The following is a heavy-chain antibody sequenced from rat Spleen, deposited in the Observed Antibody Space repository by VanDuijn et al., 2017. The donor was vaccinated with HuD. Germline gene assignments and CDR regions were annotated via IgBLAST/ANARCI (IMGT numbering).Heavy chain of an antibody. Sequence: EVQLVESGGGLVQPGRSLKLSCAASGFTLSDYVKHWIRQAPTKGLEWVTSISPSGATTNYRDSVKGRFTISRDNARGTLYLQMDSLRSEDTATYYCARVGTRVSRFAYWGQGTLVTVSS. CDR1: GFTLSDYV. CDR3: ARVGTRVSRFAY. D-gene: IGHD1-4*01. J-gene: IGHJ3*01. CDR2: ISPSGATT. V-gene: IGHV5-19*01.